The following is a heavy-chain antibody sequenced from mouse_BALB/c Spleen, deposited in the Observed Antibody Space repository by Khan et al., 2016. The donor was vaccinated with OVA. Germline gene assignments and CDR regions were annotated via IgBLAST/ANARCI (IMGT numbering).Heavy chain of an antibody. D-gene: IGHD2-10*01. Sequence: QVQLKESGPGLVAPSQSLSITCTVSGFSLTNYGVNWVRQPPGKGLEWLGIIWAGGSTNFNSALMSRMTIWKDNAKSQVVLKMNSLQTDDAAMYYCARETAYYGNYEAMDYWGQGTSVTVSP. J-gene: IGHJ4*01. V-gene: IGHV2-9*02. CDR2: IWAGGST. CDR3: ARETAYYGNYEAMDY. CDR1: GFSLTNYG.